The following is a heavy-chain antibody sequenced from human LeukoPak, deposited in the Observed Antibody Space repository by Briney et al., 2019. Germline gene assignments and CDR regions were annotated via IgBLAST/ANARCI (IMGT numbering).Heavy chain of an antibody. CDR2: ISSSGSYI. CDR1: GFTFSTYT. V-gene: IGHV3-21*06. J-gene: IGHJ6*02. CDR3: ARDLRGYGMDV. Sequence: PGGSLRLSCAASGFTFSTYTMHWVRQAPGKGLEWVSSISSSGSYIYYAVSVKGRFTISRDNAKNSLYLQMNSLRAEDTAVYYCARDLRGYGMDVWGQGTTVTVSS.